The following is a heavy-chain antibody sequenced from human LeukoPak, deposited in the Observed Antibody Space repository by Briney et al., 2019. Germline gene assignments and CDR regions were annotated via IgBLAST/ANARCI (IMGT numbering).Heavy chain of an antibody. CDR2: ISGSGSGGST. CDR3: TAERQIHSSGYYYVGLFDY. D-gene: IGHD3-22*01. CDR1: GFTFSSSA. V-gene: IGHV3-23*01. J-gene: IGHJ4*02. Sequence: PGGSLRLSCAASGFTFSSSAMSWVRQAPGKGLEWVSNISGSGSGGSTYYADSVKGRFTISRDNSKNTLYLQMNSLKTEDTAVYYCTAERQIHSSGYYYVGLFDYWGQGTLVTVSS.